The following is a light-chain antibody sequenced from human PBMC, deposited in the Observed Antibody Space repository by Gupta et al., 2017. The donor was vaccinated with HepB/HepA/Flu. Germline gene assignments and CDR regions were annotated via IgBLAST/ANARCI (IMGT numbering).Light chain of an antibody. CDR1: SSNIGNNY. CDR2: DNN. V-gene: IGLV1-51*01. Sequence: QSVLTQPPSVSAAPGQKVTISCSGSSSNIGNNYVSWYQQLPGTAPKVLIYDNNKRPSGIPDRFSGSKSGTSATLGITGLQTGDEADYYCGTWDSSLSAYVFGTGTKVTVL. CDR3: GTWDSSLSAYV. J-gene: IGLJ1*01.